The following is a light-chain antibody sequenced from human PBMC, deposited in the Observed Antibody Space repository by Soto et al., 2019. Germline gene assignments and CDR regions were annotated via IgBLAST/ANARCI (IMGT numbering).Light chain of an antibody. J-gene: IGKJ5*01. CDR3: QQSSSTPPEIP. CDR2: DAS. CDR1: QNIRSY. Sequence: IQMTQSPSFLSASVGDRVSITCRACQNIRSYLHWYQQKPGEAPKILIYDASSLQSGVPSTSSGSGSGTDFTLTISSLQIEDFATYYCQQSSSTPPEIPFGIGKRLELK. V-gene: IGKV1-39*01.